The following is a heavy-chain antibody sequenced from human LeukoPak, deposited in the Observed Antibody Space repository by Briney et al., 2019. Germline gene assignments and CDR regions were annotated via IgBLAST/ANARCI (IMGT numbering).Heavy chain of an antibody. CDR3: ARDQWEAYDY. D-gene: IGHD1-26*01. CDR1: GFTFSSYA. J-gene: IGHJ4*02. CDR2: ISYDGSNK. Sequence: GRSLSLSCAASGFTFSSYAMHWVRQAPGKGLEWVAVISYDGSNKYYADSVKGRFTISRDNSKNTLYLQMNSLRAEDTAVYYCARDQWEAYDYWGQGTLVTVSS. V-gene: IGHV3-30-3*01.